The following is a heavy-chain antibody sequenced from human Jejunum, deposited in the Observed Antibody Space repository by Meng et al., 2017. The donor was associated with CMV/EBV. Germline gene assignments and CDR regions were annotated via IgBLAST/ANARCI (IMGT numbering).Heavy chain of an antibody. CDR1: GFTFSSYA. CDR3: VTEGFDY. CDR2: ISADGGST. Sequence: LKISCEASGFTFSSYALSWVRQAPGKGLEWVSVISADGGSTNNADSVKGRFIVSRDNSKNTVYLQMNSLRAEDTAVYYCVTEGFDYWGQGSLVTVS. V-gene: IGHV3-23*01. J-gene: IGHJ4*02.